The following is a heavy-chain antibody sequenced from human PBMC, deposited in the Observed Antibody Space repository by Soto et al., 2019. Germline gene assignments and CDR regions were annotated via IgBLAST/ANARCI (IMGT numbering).Heavy chain of an antibody. CDR2: IKQDGSEK. Sequence: GGSLGLSCAASGFTFSSYWMSWVSQDPGKGLEWVANIKQDGSEKYYVDSVKGRFTISRDNAKNSLYLQMNSLRAEDTAVYYCARFYYDSSGYLPSPYYYYYGMDVWGQGTTVTVSS. D-gene: IGHD3-22*01. CDR3: ARFYYDSSGYLPSPYYYYYGMDV. J-gene: IGHJ6*02. CDR1: GFTFSSYW. V-gene: IGHV3-7*04.